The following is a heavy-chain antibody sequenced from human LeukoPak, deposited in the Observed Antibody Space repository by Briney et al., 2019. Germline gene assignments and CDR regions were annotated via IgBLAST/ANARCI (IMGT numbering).Heavy chain of an antibody. D-gene: IGHD6-6*01. CDR3: ARVLGPWIAAQDINWFDP. CDR2: IYSGGST. V-gene: IGHV3-53*01. J-gene: IGHJ5*02. CDR1: GFTVSSNY. Sequence: PGGSLRLSCAASGFTVSSNYMSWVRQAPGKGLEWVSVIYSGGSTYYADSVKGRFTISRDNSKNTLYLQMNSLRAEDTAVYYCARVLGPWIAAQDINWFDPWGQGTLVTVSS.